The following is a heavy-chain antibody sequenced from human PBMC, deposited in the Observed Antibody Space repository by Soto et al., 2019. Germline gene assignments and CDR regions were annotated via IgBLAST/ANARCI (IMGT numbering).Heavy chain of an antibody. Sequence: QVQLVESGGGVVQPGRSLRLSCEASGFSFGSHGMHWVRQVPGKGLEWVALISYDGSKKYYADSVKGRFTISRDNSVNTLELQMTSRRLEDTSVYYCARGDSGYYLMWGQGAVVTVSS. D-gene: IGHD3-22*01. CDR1: GFSFGSHG. J-gene: IGHJ4*02. V-gene: IGHV3-30*03. CDR2: ISYDGSKK. CDR3: ARGDSGYYLM.